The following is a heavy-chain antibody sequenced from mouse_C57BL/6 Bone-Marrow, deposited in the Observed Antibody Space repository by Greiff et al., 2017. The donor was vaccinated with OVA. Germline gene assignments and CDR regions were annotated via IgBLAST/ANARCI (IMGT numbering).Heavy chain of an antibody. CDR2: IHPNSGST. CDR1: GYTFTSYW. D-gene: IGHD2-3*01. J-gene: IGHJ3*01. CDR3: ARGDGYYGFAY. Sequence: QVQLQQPGAELVKPGASVKLSCKASGYTFTSYWMHWVKQRPGQGLEWIGMIHPNSGSTNYNEKFKSKATLTVDKSSSTAYMPLSRLTSEDSAVYYWARGDGYYGFAYWGQGTLVTVSA. V-gene: IGHV1-64*01.